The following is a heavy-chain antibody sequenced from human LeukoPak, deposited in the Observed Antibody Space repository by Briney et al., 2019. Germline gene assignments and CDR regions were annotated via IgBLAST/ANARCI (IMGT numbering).Heavy chain of an antibody. J-gene: IGHJ4*02. Sequence: SETLSLTCAVYGGSFSGYYWSWIRQPPGKGLEWIGEINHSGGTNYNPSLESRVTISVDTSKNQFSLKLSSVTAADTAVYYCARGFAVVVVAAPYFFDYWGQGTLVTVSS. CDR1: GGSFSGYY. D-gene: IGHD2-15*01. V-gene: IGHV4-34*01. CDR3: ARGFAVVVVAAPYFFDY. CDR2: INHSGGT.